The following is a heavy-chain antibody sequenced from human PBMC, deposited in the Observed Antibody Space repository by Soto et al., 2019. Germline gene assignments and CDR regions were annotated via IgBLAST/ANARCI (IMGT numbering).Heavy chain of an antibody. CDR2: ISPRSNYI. CDR3: ARGGHRTSTSCYRDY. J-gene: IGHJ4*02. D-gene: IGHD2-2*01. CDR1: GFSFSDYP. Sequence: EVQLVESGGGLVKPGGSLRLSCAASGFSFSDYPMNWIRQTPGKGPEWVSSISPRSNYIYYADSVRGRFTISRDDAKNSLYLQLDSLRAEYSAVYYCARGGHRTSTSCYRDYWGQGTLVTVSS. V-gene: IGHV3-21*01.